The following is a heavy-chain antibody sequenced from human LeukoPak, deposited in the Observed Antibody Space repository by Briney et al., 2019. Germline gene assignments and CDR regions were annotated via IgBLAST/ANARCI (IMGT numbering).Heavy chain of an antibody. Sequence: GGSLRLSCVASGFTFSSYAMYWVRQAPGEGLEWVSIISGSAGNTYYADSVKGRLTISRDNSKNTLYLQMNSLGAEDTAIYYCAKSPYGSGSFSALDIWGQGTTVTVSS. CDR1: GFTFSSYA. V-gene: IGHV3-23*01. D-gene: IGHD3-10*01. CDR2: ISGSAGNT. CDR3: AKSPYGSGSFSALDI. J-gene: IGHJ3*02.